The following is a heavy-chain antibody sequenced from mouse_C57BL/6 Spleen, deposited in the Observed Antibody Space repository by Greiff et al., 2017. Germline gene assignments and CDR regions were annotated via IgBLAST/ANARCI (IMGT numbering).Heavy chain of an antibody. V-gene: IGHV1-52*01. D-gene: IGHD1-1*01. Sequence: QVQLQQPGAELVRPGSSVKLSCKASGYTFTSYWMHWVKQRPIQGLEWIGNIDPSDSETHYNQKFKDKDTLTVDKSSSTAYMQLSSLTSEDSAVXYCATITTVVATDYAMDYWGQGTSVTVSS. CDR1: GYTFTSYW. J-gene: IGHJ4*01. CDR2: IDPSDSET. CDR3: ATITTVVATDYAMDY.